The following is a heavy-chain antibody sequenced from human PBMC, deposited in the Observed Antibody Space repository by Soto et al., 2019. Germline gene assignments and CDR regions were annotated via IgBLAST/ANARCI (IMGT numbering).Heavy chain of an antibody. CDR1: GFTFDDYA. CDR2: INWNSGSI. J-gene: IGHJ1*01. CDR3: VKDESINWYSGHFRH. Sequence: GGSLRLPCAASGFTFDDYAMHWVRQVPGKGLEWVSGINWNSGSIGYGDSVKGRFAISRDNAKNSLHLQMNSLSAEDTAFYYCVKDESINWYSGHFRHWGQGTLVTVSS. V-gene: IGHV3-9*01. D-gene: IGHD6-13*01.